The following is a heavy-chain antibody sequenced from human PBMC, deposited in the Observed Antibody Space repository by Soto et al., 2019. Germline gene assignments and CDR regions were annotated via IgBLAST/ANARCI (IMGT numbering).Heavy chain of an antibody. CDR2: IYSGGAT. Sequence: VQLVESGGGLVQPGGSLRLSCAASEFTVSNNYMSWVRQAPGKGLEWVSLIYSGGATHYADSVRGRFTSTRDNSKNTLYLQMNSQRGEDTAIYYCMNRPRAWGQGTLVTVSS. V-gene: IGHV3-66*01. CDR3: MNRPRA. D-gene: IGHD6-6*01. J-gene: IGHJ5*02. CDR1: EFTVSNNY.